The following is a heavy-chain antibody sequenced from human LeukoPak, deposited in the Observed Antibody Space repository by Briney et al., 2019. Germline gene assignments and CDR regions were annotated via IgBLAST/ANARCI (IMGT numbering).Heavy chain of an antibody. CDR2: ISTGTYI. CDR1: GFTFSRFE. D-gene: IGHD4-23*01. Sequence: GGSLRLSCVASGFTFSRFEMNWVRQAPGKGLEWISHISTGTYIAYTNSVKGRFTISRDNAKNSLFLQMNSLRAEDTAVYYCTREQDREASATVVGDYWGQGTLVTVSS. J-gene: IGHJ4*02. V-gene: IGHV3-48*03. CDR3: TREQDREASATVVGDY.